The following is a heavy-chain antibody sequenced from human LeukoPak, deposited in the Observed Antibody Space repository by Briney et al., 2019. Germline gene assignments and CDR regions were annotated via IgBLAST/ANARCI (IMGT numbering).Heavy chain of an antibody. V-gene: IGHV4-39*07. CDR3: ARGWSVTTLDY. D-gene: IGHD4-17*01. CDR2: INHSGST. CDR1: GGSISSSSYY. Sequence: PSETLSLTCTVSGGSISSSSYYWGWIRQPPGKGLEWIGEINHSGSTNYNPSLKSRVTISVDTSKNQFSLKLSSVTAADTAVYYCARGWSVTTLDYWGQGTLVTVSS. J-gene: IGHJ4*02.